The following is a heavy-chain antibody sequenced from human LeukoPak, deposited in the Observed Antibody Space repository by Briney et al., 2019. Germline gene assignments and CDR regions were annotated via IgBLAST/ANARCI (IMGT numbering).Heavy chain of an antibody. J-gene: IGHJ5*02. CDR2: IYYSGST. Sequence: TSETLSLTCTVSGGSISSSSYYWGWIRQPPGKGLEWIGSIYYSGSTYYNPSLKSRVTISVDTSKNQFSLKLSSVTAADTAVYYCAGDVTERGLLWFGELSSWFDPWGQGTLVTVSS. CDR3: AGDVTERGLLWFGELSSWFDP. D-gene: IGHD3-10*01. V-gene: IGHV4-39*02. CDR1: GGSISSSSYY.